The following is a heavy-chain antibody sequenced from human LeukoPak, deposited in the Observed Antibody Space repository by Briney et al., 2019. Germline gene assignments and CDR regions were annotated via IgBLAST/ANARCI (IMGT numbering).Heavy chain of an antibody. D-gene: IGHD6-13*01. CDR1: GFTFSSYS. CDR3: ARDGTKYSSSWFDP. V-gene: IGHV3-21*01. CDR2: ISSSSSYI. Sequence: PGGSLRLSCAASGFTFSSYSMNWVRQAPGKGLEWVSSISSSSSYIYYADSVKGRFTISRDNAKNSLYLQMNSLRAEDTAVYYCARDGTKYSSSWFDPWGQGTLVTVSS. J-gene: IGHJ5*02.